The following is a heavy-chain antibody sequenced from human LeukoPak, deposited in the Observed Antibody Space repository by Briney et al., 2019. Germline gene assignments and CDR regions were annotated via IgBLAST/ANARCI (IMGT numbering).Heavy chain of an antibody. Sequence: GASVKVSCKASGYTFTSYGISWVRQAPGQRLEWMGWISAYNGNTNYAQKLQGRVTMTTDTSTSTAYMEMRSLRSDDTALYYCARDPRRVVPAAMNFDYWGQGTLVTVSS. V-gene: IGHV1-18*04. D-gene: IGHD2-2*01. CDR3: ARDPRRVVPAAMNFDY. CDR1: GYTFTSYG. CDR2: ISAYNGNT. J-gene: IGHJ4*02.